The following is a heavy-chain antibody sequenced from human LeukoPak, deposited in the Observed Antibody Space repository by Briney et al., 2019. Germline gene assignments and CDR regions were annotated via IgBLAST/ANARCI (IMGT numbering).Heavy chain of an antibody. CDR2: INPNSGGT. D-gene: IGHD6-13*01. CDR3: ARVKLYSSSWYGLDY. J-gene: IGHJ4*02. CDR1: GYTFTGYY. Sequence: ASVRVSCKASGYTFTGYYMHWVRQAPGQGLEWMGWINPNSGGTNYAQKSQGRVTMTRDTSISTAYMELSRLRSDDTAVYYCARVKLYSSSWYGLDYWGQGTLVTVSS. V-gene: IGHV1-2*02.